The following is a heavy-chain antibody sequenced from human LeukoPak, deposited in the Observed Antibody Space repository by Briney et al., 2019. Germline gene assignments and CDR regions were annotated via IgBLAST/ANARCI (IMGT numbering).Heavy chain of an antibody. CDR2: ISSSSSYI. V-gene: IGHV3-21*01. CDR1: GFTFSSYS. J-gene: IGHJ4*02. D-gene: IGHD5-18*01. Sequence: GGSLRLSCAASGFTFSSYSMNWVRQAPGKGLEWVSSISSSSSYIYYADSVKGRFTISRDNAKNSLYLQMNSLRAEDTAVYYCARVSPWIQLWEAFDYWGQGTLVTVSS. CDR3: ARVSPWIQLWEAFDY.